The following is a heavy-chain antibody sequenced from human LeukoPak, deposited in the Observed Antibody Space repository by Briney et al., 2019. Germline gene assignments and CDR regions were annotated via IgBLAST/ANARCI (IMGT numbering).Heavy chain of an antibody. CDR1: GFTFSSYA. Sequence: GGSLRLSCAASGFTFSSYAMSWVRQAPGKGLEWVSAIRGSGGSTYYADSVKGRFTISRDNSKNTLYLQMNSLRAEDTAVYYCAKDGLGIWSRGYFDYWGQGTLVTVSS. CDR3: AKDGLGIWSRGYFDY. V-gene: IGHV3-23*01. J-gene: IGHJ4*02. CDR2: IRGSGGST. D-gene: IGHD7-27*01.